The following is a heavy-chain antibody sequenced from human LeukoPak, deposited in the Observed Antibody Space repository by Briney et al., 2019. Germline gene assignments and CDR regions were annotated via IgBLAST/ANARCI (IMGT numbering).Heavy chain of an antibody. CDR1: GFTFSSYA. CDR2: ISYDGSNK. Sequence: GGSLRLSCAASGFTFSSYAMHWVRQAPGKGLEWVAVISYDGSNKYYADSVKGRFTISRDNSKNTLYLQMNSLRAEDTAVYYCAKAPPDYYGSGSLGIWGQGTMVTVSS. V-gene: IGHV3-30-3*01. J-gene: IGHJ3*02. CDR3: AKAPPDYYGSGSLGI. D-gene: IGHD3-10*01.